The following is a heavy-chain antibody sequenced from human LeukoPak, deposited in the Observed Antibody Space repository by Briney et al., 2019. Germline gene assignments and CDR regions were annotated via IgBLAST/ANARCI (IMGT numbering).Heavy chain of an antibody. V-gene: IGHV3-74*01. J-gene: IGHJ4*02. CDR3: ARGRIAPAATDY. D-gene: IGHD2-2*01. Sequence: GGSLRLSCAASGFSFSSYWMLWVRQAPGKGLDWVSRIKHDDSIIEYADSVKGRFTISRDNAKNSLYLQMNSLRDEDTAVYYCARGRIAPAATDYWGQGTLVTVSS. CDR1: GFSFSSYW. CDR2: IKHDDSII.